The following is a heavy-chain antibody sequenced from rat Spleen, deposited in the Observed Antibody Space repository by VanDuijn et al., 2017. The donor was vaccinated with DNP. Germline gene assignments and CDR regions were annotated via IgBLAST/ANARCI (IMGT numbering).Heavy chain of an antibody. CDR1: GYSITSCCR. V-gene: IGHV3-3*01. J-gene: IGHJ2*01. CDR2: INSAGSI. CDR3: TRGDILRSFDY. Sequence: VQLQESGPGLVEPSQSLSLTCSVTGYSITSCCRWTWIRKFPGHKLEWMGYINSAGSIEYNPSLKGRISITSDTSKNQFFLQVNSVTTDDTATYYGTRGDILRSFDYWGQGVMVTVSS. D-gene: IGHD1-6*01.